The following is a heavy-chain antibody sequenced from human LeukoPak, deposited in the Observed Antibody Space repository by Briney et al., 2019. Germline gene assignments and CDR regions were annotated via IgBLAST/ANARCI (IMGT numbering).Heavy chain of an antibody. J-gene: IGHJ4*02. CDR2: IRYDGSNK. CDR3: ARESSGIAATDKIDF. Sequence: PGGSLRLSCAASGFTFSSYGMHWVRQAPGKGREWVAFIRYDGSNKYYADSVKGRFTISRDNAKNSLFLQMSSLRVEDTAVYYCARESSGIAATDKIDFWGQGTLVTVSS. CDR1: GFTFSSYG. V-gene: IGHV3-30*02. D-gene: IGHD6-13*01.